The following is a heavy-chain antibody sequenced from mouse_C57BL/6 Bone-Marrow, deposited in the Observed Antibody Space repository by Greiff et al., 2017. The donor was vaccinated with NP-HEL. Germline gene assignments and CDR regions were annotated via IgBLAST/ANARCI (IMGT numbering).Heavy chain of an antibody. CDR2: IDPSDSYT. CDR3: ARLGYYGSAMDY. V-gene: IGHV1-50*01. Sequence: QVHVKQPGAELVKPGASVKLSCKASGYTFTSYWMQWVKQRPGQGLEWIGEIDPSDSYTNYNQKFKGKATLTVDTSSSTAYMQLSSLTSEDSAVYYCARLGYYGSAMDYWGQGTSVTVSS. J-gene: IGHJ4*01. D-gene: IGHD1-1*01. CDR1: GYTFTSYW.